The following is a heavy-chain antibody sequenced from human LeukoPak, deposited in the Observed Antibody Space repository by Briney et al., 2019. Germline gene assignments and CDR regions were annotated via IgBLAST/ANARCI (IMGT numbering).Heavy chain of an antibody. CDR3: ASHDSTGRYFSDY. CDR1: GGSISSTSYY. Sequence: PSETLSLTCTVSGGSISSTSYYWGWIRQPPGKGLEWIGNIYHTGSTYYNPSLRSRVTISVDTSKNQFSLKLSSVTAADTAVYYCASHDSTGRYFSDYWGQGTLVTVSS. D-gene: IGHD3-9*01. V-gene: IGHV4-39*01. J-gene: IGHJ4*02. CDR2: IYHTGST.